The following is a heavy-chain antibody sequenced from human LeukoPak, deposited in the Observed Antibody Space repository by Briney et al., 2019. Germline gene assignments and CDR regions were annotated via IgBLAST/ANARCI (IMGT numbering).Heavy chain of an antibody. V-gene: IGHV1-18*01. CDR1: GYTFTSYG. Sequence: GASVKVSCKASGYTFTSYGISWVRQAPGQGLEWMGWSSAYNGNTNYAQKLQGRVTMATDTSTSTAYMELRSLRSDDTAVYYCARDQSRNYDILTGYYGYWGQGTLVTVSS. J-gene: IGHJ4*02. CDR2: SSAYNGNT. CDR3: ARDQSRNYDILTGYYGY. D-gene: IGHD3-9*01.